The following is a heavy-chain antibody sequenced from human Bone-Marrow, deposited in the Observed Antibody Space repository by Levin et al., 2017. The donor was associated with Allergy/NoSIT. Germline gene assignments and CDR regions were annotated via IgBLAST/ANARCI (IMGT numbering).Heavy chain of an antibody. V-gene: IGHV3-23*01. CDR1: GFTFNTYG. CDR2: INGDGVNA. CDR3: ARISSGYYLSQYNWFDS. D-gene: IGHD3-22*01. Sequence: GGSLRLSCEASGFTFNTYGVSWVRQTPGKGLEWLSAINGDGVNAYHADSVKGRFTISRDNSKNTVYLQMNSLSAADPALFYCARISSGYYLSQYNWFDSWGQGTLVTVSS. J-gene: IGHJ5*01.